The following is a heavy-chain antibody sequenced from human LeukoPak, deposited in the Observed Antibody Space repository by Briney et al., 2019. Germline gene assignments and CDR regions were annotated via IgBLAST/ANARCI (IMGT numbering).Heavy chain of an antibody. J-gene: IGHJ3*02. Sequence: GGSLRLSCAASGFTFSSYSMNWVRQAPGKGLEWVSSISSSSSYIYYADSVKGRFTISRDNAKNSLYLQMNSLRAEDTAVYYCARVGYCSSTSCYLRISDAFVIWGQGTMVTVSS. CDR2: ISSSSSYI. CDR3: ARVGYCSSTSCYLRISDAFVI. V-gene: IGHV3-21*01. D-gene: IGHD2-2*01. CDR1: GFTFSSYS.